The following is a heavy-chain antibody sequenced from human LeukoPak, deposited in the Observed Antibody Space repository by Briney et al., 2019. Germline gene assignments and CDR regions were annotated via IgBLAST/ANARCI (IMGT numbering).Heavy chain of an antibody. D-gene: IGHD4-17*01. Sequence: GGSLRLSCAASGFTFSSYAMSWVRHAPGKGLEWVSGISASGGSTYYADSVKGRFTISRDNSKNTLYLQMNSLRAEDTAVYYCAKAFPVTRVYNCLDPWGQGTLVTV. CDR2: ISASGGST. J-gene: IGHJ5*02. CDR1: GFTFSSYA. V-gene: IGHV3-23*01. CDR3: AKAFPVTRVYNCLDP.